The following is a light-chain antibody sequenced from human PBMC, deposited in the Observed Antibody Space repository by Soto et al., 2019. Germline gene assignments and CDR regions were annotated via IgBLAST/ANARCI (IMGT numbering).Light chain of an antibody. CDR2: DDS. V-gene: IGLV3-21*02. CDR1: NIGSKS. Sequence: SYELTQPPSVSVAPGQTARITFGGTNIGSKSVHWYQQKPGQAPVLGVYDDSDRPSGIPERFSGSNSGNTATLTISRGEAGDEADYYCQVWDSSSDHVVFGGGTKLTVL. CDR3: QVWDSSSDHVV. J-gene: IGLJ2*01.